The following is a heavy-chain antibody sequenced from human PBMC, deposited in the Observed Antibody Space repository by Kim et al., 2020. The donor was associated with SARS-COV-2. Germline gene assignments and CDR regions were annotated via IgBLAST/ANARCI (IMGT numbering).Heavy chain of an antibody. CDR2: INPSGGST. V-gene: IGHV1-46*01. J-gene: IGHJ6*02. D-gene: IGHD5-12*01. Sequence: ASVKVSCKASGYTFTSYYMHWVRQAPGQGLEWMGIINPSGGSTSYAQKFQGRVTMTRDTSTSTVYMELSSLRSEDTAVYYCARGGYVGFYYYYGMDVWGQGTTVTVSS. CDR3: ARGGYVGFYYYYGMDV. CDR1: GYTFTSYY.